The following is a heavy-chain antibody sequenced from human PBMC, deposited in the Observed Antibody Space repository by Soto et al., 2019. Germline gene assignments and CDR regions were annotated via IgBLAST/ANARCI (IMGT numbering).Heavy chain of an antibody. J-gene: IGHJ6*02. CDR3: ASSSVKYCSGGSCHYYYYGMDV. D-gene: IGHD2-15*01. CDR1: GFTFSSYE. V-gene: IGHV3-48*03. Sequence: GGSLRLSCAASGFTFSSYEMDWVRQAPGKGLEWVSYISSSGSTIYYADSVKGRFTISRDNAKNSLYLQMNSLRAEDTAVYYCASSSVKYCSGGSCHYYYYGMDVWGQGTTVTVS. CDR2: ISSSGSTI.